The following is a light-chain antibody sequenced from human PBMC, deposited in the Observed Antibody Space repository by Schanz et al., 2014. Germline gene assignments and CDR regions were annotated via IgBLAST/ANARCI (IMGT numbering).Light chain of an antibody. Sequence: EIVMTHSPATLSVSPGERATLSCWASQSVSSNLAWYQQKPGQAPRLLIYGASTRATGISARFSGSGSGTDFTLTIGRLEPEDFAVYYCQQYGRSLWTFGQGTKVEIK. V-gene: IGKV3-15*01. CDR3: QQYGRSLWT. CDR1: QSVSSN. J-gene: IGKJ1*01. CDR2: GAS.